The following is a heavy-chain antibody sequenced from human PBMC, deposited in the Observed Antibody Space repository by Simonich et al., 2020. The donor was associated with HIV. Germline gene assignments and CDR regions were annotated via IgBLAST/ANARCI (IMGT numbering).Heavy chain of an antibody. CDR3: ARGKYSSSWWSLDY. Sequence: QEQLVQSGSELKKPGASVKVSCTASGYTFSSYAMSWVRQAPGQGLEWMGRLKTNTGNPTYAHGYTRRFVFSLDTSVSTAYLQITSLKAEDTAVYYCARGKYSSSWWSLDYWGQGTLVTVSS. V-gene: IGHV7-4-1*02. J-gene: IGHJ4*02. CDR1: GYTFSSYA. D-gene: IGHD6-13*01. CDR2: LKTNTGNP.